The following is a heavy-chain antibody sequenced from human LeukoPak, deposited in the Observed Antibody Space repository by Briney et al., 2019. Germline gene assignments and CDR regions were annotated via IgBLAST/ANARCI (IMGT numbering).Heavy chain of an antibody. CDR3: ARDQRITMVRGVLPD. D-gene: IGHD3-10*01. CDR2: INPSGGST. J-gene: IGHJ4*02. V-gene: IGHV1-46*01. CDR1: GYTFTSYY. Sequence: GASVKVSCKASGYTFTSYYMHWVRQAPGQGLEWMGIINPSGGSTSYAQKFQGRVTMTRDTSTSTVYMELSSLRSEDTAVYYCARDQRITMVRGVLPDWGQGTLVTVSS.